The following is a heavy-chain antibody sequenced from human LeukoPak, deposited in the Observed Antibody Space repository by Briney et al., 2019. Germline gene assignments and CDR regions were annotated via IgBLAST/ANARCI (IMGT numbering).Heavy chain of an antibody. Sequence: SETLSLTCSVSGGSIESYYWSWIRQPPGKGLEFIGYIAASGTTKHNPSLKSRVTLSMDTSKNQFSLKLRSVTAADTAVYYCARGTTYDSGTDYYFNYWGQGTLVTVSS. CDR3: ARGTTYDSGTDYYFNY. CDR1: GGSIESYY. J-gene: IGHJ4*02. CDR2: IAASGTT. V-gene: IGHV4-4*08. D-gene: IGHD3-22*01.